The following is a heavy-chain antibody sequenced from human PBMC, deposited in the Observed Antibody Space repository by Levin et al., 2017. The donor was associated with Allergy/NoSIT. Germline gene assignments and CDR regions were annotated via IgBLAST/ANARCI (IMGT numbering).Heavy chain of an antibody. CDR3: ARVGMSSGGYRFDY. Sequence: SQTLSLTCTVSGGSISSYYWSWIRQPPGKGLEWIGYIYYSGSTNYNPSLKSRVTISVDTSKNQFSLKLSSVTAADTAVYYCARVGMSSGGYRFDYWGQGTLVTVSS. D-gene: IGHD6-19*01. CDR1: GGSISSYY. J-gene: IGHJ4*02. V-gene: IGHV4-59*01. CDR2: IYYSGST.